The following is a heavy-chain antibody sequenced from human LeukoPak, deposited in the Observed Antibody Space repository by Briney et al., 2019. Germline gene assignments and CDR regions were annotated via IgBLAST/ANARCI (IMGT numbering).Heavy chain of an antibody. CDR3: ARDHHYGNYDAPGVFDI. Sequence: ATVKVSCKTSGYTFTDYYMHWVRQAPGQGLEWMGWVIPNSGATRYAQKFQGRVTMTRDTSITTAYMELSRLTSDDTAVYYCARDHHYGNYDAPGVFDIWGQGKMVTVSA. V-gene: IGHV1-2*02. CDR1: GYTFTDYY. CDR2: VIPNSGAT. J-gene: IGHJ3*02. D-gene: IGHD4-17*01.